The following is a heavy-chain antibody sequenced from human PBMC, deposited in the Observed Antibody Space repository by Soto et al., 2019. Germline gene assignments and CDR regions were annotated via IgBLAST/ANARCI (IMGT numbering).Heavy chain of an antibody. D-gene: IGHD6-13*01. V-gene: IGHV3-23*01. CDR3: AKVSSSWYAGFFDL. J-gene: IGHJ4*02. Sequence: PGXSLRLSCTASGFTLSRHALTWVRQAPGKGLEWVSGLSDSGGSIYYADSVKGRFTISRDNSMNTLYLQMNTLRAEDTAIYYCAKVSSSWYAGFFDLWGQGTLVTVSS. CDR2: LSDSGGSI. CDR1: GFTLSRHA.